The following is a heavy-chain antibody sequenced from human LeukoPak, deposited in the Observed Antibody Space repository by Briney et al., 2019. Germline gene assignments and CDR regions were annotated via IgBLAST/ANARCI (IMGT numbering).Heavy chain of an antibody. V-gene: IGHV3-30-3*01. CDR3: ASDITMVRGVSDY. D-gene: IGHD3-10*01. J-gene: IGHJ4*02. CDR1: GFTSSSYA. Sequence: PGRSLRLSCAASGFTSSSYAMHWVRQGPGKGLEWVAVISYDGDTKYYAESVKGRFSISRDNSKNTVYLQMNNLRAEDTAVYYCASDITMVRGVSDYWGQGTLVTVSS. CDR2: ISYDGDTK.